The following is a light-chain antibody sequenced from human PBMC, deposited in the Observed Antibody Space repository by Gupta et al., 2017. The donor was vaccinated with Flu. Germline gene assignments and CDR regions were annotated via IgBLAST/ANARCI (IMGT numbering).Light chain of an antibody. Sequence: QSPSTLSASVGDRVTITCRASQSISTWLAWYQQKPGKAPKLLIYKASSLESGVPSRFSGSGSGTEFTLTINSLQPDDFATYYCQQYNSWTFGQGTKVEIK. CDR3: QQYNSWT. J-gene: IGKJ1*01. V-gene: IGKV1-5*03. CDR2: KAS. CDR1: QSISTW.